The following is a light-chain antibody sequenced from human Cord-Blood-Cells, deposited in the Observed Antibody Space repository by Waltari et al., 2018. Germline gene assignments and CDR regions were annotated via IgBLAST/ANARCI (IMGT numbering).Light chain of an antibody. Sequence: DIQMTQSPSTLSASVGDRVTITCRASQSISSWLAWYQQKPGKAPKLLIYDASSLESGVPSRFSGSGSVTEFTLTISSLQPDDFATYYCRQYNSYSRGTFGQGTKLEIK. CDR3: RQYNSYSRGT. V-gene: IGKV1-5*01. CDR1: QSISSW. J-gene: IGKJ2*02. CDR2: DAS.